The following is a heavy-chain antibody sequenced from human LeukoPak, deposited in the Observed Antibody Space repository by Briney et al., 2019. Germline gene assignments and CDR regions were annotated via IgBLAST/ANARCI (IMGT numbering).Heavy chain of an antibody. V-gene: IGHV3-7*01. CDR1: GFTFSSYW. D-gene: IGHD2-21*02. CDR3: ARDQSYCGGDCYPNYYYYYMDV. CDR2: IKQDGSEK. Sequence: GGSLRLSCAASGFTFSSYWMSWVRQAPGKGLEWVANIKQDGSEKYYVDSVKGRFTISRDNAKNSLYLQMNSLRAEDTAVYYCARDQSYCGGDCYPNYYYYYMDVWGKGTTVTISS. J-gene: IGHJ6*03.